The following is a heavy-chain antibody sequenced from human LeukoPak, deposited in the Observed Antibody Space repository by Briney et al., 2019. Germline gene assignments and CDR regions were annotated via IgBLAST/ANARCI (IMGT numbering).Heavy chain of an antibody. CDR3: ARDSGTTGEVKFDP. J-gene: IGHJ5*02. D-gene: IGHD3-10*01. CDR1: GGSISSYY. CDR2: IYTSGTI. Sequence: SETLSLTCTVSGGSISSYYWSWVRQPAGTALEWIGRIYTSGTITYNPSLKSRVTMSVDTSKNQFSLKLSSVTAADTAVYYCARDSGTTGEVKFDPWGQGTLVTVSS. V-gene: IGHV4-4*07.